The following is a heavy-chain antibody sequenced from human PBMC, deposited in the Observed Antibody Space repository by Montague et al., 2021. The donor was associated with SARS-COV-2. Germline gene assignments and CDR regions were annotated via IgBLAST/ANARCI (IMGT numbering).Heavy chain of an antibody. Sequence: SETLSLTCTVSGGSISSHYWSWIRKPPGKGLEWLGNIYYNGSTNYNASLWGRVTISLDTPKNQFSLRLTSLTAADTAVYYCARSLSSSGAMDIWGQGTLVTVSS. J-gene: IGHJ4*02. CDR1: GGSISSHY. CDR3: ARSLSSSGAMDI. V-gene: IGHV4-59*11. CDR2: IYYNGST. D-gene: IGHD3-22*01.